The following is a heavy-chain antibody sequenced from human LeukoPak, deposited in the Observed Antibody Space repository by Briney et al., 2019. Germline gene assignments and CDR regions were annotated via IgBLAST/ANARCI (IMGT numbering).Heavy chain of an antibody. J-gene: IGHJ4*02. CDR2: ISSDGGSK. D-gene: IGHD5-12*01. CDR1: GFTFSSFA. Sequence: GGSLRLSCAASGFTFSSFAMHWVRQAPGKGLEYVSSISSDGGSKYYADSVKDRFTISRDNSKNTLYLQMSSLRPEDTAVFYCVRRYTAYDHWGQGTLVTVSS. V-gene: IGHV3-64D*06. CDR3: VRRYTAYDH.